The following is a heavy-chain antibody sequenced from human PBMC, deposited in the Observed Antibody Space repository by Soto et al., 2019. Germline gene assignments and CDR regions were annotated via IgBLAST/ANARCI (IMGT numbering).Heavy chain of an antibody. D-gene: IGHD1-26*01. CDR1: GFTFSSYA. CDR2: ISGSGGST. Sequence: EVQLLESGGGLVQPGGSLRLSCAASGFTFSSYAMSWVRQAPGKGLEWVSAISGSGGSTYYADSVKGRFTISRDNSKNTLYLQMNSLRAEDTAVYFCAKSAKWELLGGDAFDIWGQGTMVTVSS. J-gene: IGHJ3*02. CDR3: AKSAKWELLGGDAFDI. V-gene: IGHV3-23*01.